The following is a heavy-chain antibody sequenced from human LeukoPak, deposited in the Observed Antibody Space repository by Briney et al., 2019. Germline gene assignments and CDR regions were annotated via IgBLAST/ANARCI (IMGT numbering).Heavy chain of an antibody. J-gene: IGHJ5*02. CDR3: ARDAAFSGGWFDP. Sequence: PSETLSLTCTVSGGSISSYFWNWIRQPPGKGLEWIGYIFYSGSTNYNPPLKSRVTISIDTSKNQFSLNLSSVTAADTAVYYCARDAAFSGGWFDPWGQGTLVTVSS. V-gene: IGHV4-59*01. CDR2: IFYSGST. D-gene: IGHD1-1*01. CDR1: GGSISSYF.